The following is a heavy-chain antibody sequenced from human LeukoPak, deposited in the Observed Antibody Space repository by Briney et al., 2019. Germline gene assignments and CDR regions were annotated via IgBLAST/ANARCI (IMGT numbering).Heavy chain of an antibody. J-gene: IGHJ4*02. CDR1: GGSISSYY. CDR2: IYYSGST. Sequence: SEALSLTCTVSGGSISSYYWSWIRQPPGKGLEWIGYIYYSGSTNYNPSLKSRVTISVDTSKNQFSLKLSSVTAADTAVYYCARGTQDYYDSSGYYPPLDYWGQGTLVTVSS. D-gene: IGHD3-22*01. CDR3: ARGTQDYYDSSGYYPPLDY. V-gene: IGHV4-59*12.